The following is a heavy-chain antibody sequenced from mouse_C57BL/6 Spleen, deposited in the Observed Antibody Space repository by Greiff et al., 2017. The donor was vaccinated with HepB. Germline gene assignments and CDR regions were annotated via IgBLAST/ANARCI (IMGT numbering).Heavy chain of an antibody. CDR2: IWSGGST. D-gene: IGHD1-1*01. CDR1: GFSLTSYG. J-gene: IGHJ4*01. V-gene: IGHV2-2*01. CDR3: ARNFYDGSSYGAMDY. Sequence: QVQLKESGPGLVQPSQSLSITCTVSGFSLTSYGVHWVRQAPGKGLEWLGVIWSGGSTDYNAAFISRLSISKDNSKSQVFFKMNSLQADDTAIYYCARNFYDGSSYGAMDYWGQGTSVTVSS.